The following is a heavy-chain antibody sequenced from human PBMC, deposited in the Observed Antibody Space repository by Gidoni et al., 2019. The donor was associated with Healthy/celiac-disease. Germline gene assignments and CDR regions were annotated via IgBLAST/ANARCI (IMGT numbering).Heavy chain of an antibody. Sequence: QVQLQQWGAGLLKPSETLSLTCAVYGGSFSGYYWSWIRQPPGKGLEWIGEINHSGSTNYNPSLKSRVTISVDTSKNQFSLKLSSVTAADTAVYYCARAFYRADSPVRVFDYWGQGTLVTVSS. V-gene: IGHV4-34*01. CDR2: INHSGST. J-gene: IGHJ4*02. CDR1: GGSFSGYY. D-gene: IGHD3-16*02. CDR3: ARAFYRADSPVRVFDY.